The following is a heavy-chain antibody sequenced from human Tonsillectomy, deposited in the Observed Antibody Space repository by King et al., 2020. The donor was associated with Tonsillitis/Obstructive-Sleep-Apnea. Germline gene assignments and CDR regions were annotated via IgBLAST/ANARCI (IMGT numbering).Heavy chain of an antibody. CDR1: GFSLSNARMG. D-gene: IGHD5-18*01. J-gene: IGHJ6*03. Sequence: VTLKESGPVLVKPTETLTLTCTVSGFSLSNARMGVTWIRQPPGKALEWLAHIFSNDEKSYSTSLKSRLTISKDTSKSQVVLIMTNMDPVDTATYYCARIADTAMASYYYYYYLDVWGKGTPVTVSS. CDR2: IFSNDEK. V-gene: IGHV2-26*01. CDR3: ARIADTAMASYYYYYYLDV.